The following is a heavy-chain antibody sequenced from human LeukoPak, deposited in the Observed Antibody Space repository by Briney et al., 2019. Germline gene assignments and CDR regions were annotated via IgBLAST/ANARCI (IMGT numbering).Heavy chain of an antibody. CDR3: AELGITMIGGV. CDR2: IYSGGST. V-gene: IGHV3-66*01. CDR1: GFTFINAW. J-gene: IGHJ6*04. Sequence: GGSLRLSCAASGFTFINAWMAWVRQAPGKGLEWVSLIYSGGSTYYADSVKGRFTISRDNSKNTLYLQMNSLRAEDTAVYYCAELGITMIGGVWGKGTTVTISS. D-gene: IGHD3-10*02.